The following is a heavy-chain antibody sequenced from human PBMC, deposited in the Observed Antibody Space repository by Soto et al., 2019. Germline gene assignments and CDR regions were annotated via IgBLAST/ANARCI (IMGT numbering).Heavy chain of an antibody. V-gene: IGHV4-34*01. CDR1: GGSFSGYY. CDR3: ARVNGGKPLHYYYYYGMDV. D-gene: IGHD2-15*01. J-gene: IGHJ6*02. Sequence: SETLSLTCAVYGGSFSGYYWSWIRQPPGKGLEWIGEINHSGSTNYNPSLKSRVTISVDTSKNQFSLKLSSVTAADTAVYYCARVNGGKPLHYYYYYGMDVWGQGNTVTVSS. CDR2: INHSGST.